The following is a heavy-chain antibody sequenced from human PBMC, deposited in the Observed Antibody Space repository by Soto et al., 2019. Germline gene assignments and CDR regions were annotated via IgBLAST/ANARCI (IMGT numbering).Heavy chain of an antibody. CDR2: IYYGGFT. CDR3: AREAVYDYIWGSYPLHSDAFDI. Sequence: PSETLSLTCTVSGDSVTGSSYYWSWVLQSPGKGLEWIAYIYYGGFTNYNPSLKSRVAISADASKKQFSLQLSSVTAADTAVYFCAREAVYDYIWGSYPLHSDAFDIWRQGTMVIAS. CDR1: GDSVTGSSYY. V-gene: IGHV4-61*01. J-gene: IGHJ3*02. D-gene: IGHD3-16*01.